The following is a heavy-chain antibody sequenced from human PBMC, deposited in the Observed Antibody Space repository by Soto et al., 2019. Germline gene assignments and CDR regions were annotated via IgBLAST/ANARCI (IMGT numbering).Heavy chain of an antibody. CDR1: GGSFSGYY. Sequence: SETLSLTCAVYGGSFSGYYWSWIRQPPGKGLEWIGEINHSGSTNYNPSLKSRVTISVDTSKNQFSLKLSSVTAADTAVYCCARGFEYYDILTGYYNSNWFDPWGQGTLVTVSS. J-gene: IGHJ5*02. V-gene: IGHV4-34*01. CDR3: ARGFEYYDILTGYYNSNWFDP. D-gene: IGHD3-9*01. CDR2: INHSGST.